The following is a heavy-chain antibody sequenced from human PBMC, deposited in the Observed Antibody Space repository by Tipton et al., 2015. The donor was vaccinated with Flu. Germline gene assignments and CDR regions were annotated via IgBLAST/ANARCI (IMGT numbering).Heavy chain of an antibody. CDR1: GFTFSSYG. J-gene: IGHJ4*02. V-gene: IGHV3-33*01. CDR3: ARDLIRYYYDSSGYYYGSDY. D-gene: IGHD3-22*01. Sequence: SLRLSCAASGFTFSSYGMHWVRQAPGKGLEWVAVIWYDGSNKYYADSVKGRFTISRDNSKNTLYLQMNSLRAEDTAVYYCARDLIRYYYDSSGYYYGSDYWGQGTLVTVSS. CDR2: IWYDGSNK.